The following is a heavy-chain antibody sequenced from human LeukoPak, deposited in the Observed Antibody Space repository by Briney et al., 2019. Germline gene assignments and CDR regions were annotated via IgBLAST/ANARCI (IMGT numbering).Heavy chain of an antibody. CDR1: GFTFSSYG. CDR2: IWYGGSNK. CDR3: AKERTHYDSSGAFDY. J-gene: IGHJ4*02. D-gene: IGHD3-22*01. Sequence: SGGSLRLSCAASGFTFSSYGMHWVRQAPGKGLEWVAVIWYGGSNKYYADSVKGRFTISRDNSKNTLYLQMNSLRAEDTAVYYCAKERTHYDSSGAFDYWGQGTLVTVSS. V-gene: IGHV3-30*02.